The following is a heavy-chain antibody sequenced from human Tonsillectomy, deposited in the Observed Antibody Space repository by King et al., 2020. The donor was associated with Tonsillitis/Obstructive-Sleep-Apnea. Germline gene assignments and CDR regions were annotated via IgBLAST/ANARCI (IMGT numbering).Heavy chain of an antibody. J-gene: IGHJ6*03. D-gene: IGHD1-1*01. CDR2: IKQDGSEK. CDR3: ARYNRNGGLYYYYYMDV. Sequence: VQLVESGGGLVQPGGSLRLSCVASGFTFSSYWMSWVRQAPGKGLEWVANIKQDGSEKNYVDSVKGRFTISRDNAKNSLYLQLSSLRAEDTAVYYCARYNRNGGLYYYYYMDVWGKGTPVTVSS. CDR1: GFTFSSYW. V-gene: IGHV3-7*04.